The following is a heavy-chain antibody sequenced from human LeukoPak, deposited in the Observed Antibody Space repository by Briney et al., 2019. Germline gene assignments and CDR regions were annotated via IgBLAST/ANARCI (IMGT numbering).Heavy chain of an antibody. CDR2: IWHDGSHK. V-gene: IGHV3-33*01. J-gene: IGHJ4*02. CDR3: AREIGSGSYPDF. Sequence: GGSLRLSCAASGFAFNTYAMHWVRQAPGQGLEWVALIWHDGSHKFYSNSVRGQFTSSRDNSKNTVSLQMNNLRPEDTAVYYCAREIGSGSYPDFWGQGTLVTVSS. D-gene: IGHD3-10*01. CDR1: GFAFNTYA.